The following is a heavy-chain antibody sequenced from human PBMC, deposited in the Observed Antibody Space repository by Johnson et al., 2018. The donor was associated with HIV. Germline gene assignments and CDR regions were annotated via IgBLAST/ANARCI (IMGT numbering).Heavy chain of an antibody. V-gene: IGHV3-30-3*01. CDR3: ARESGHFGVSAFDM. D-gene: IGHD3-10*01. J-gene: IGHJ3*02. Sequence: QVQLVESGGGVVQPGRSMRLSCAASGFTFSSYAMHWVRQAPGKGLEWVAVISYDGSNKYYADSVKGRFTISRDNSKNTLYLQMNRLRAEDTAGYYCARESGHFGVSAFDMWGQGTMVTVSS. CDR2: ISYDGSNK. CDR1: GFTFSSYA.